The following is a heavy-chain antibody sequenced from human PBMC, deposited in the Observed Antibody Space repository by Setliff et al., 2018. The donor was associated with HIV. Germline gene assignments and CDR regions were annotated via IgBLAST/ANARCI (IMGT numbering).Heavy chain of an antibody. D-gene: IGHD5-18*01. CDR3: ASAPGHSYGPLFDY. V-gene: IGHV4-39*01. J-gene: IGHJ4*02. Sequence: ASETLSLTCTVSGGSISSSSYYWGWIRQPPGKGLEWIGSIYYSGSTYYNPSLKSRVTISVDTSKNQFSLKLSSVTAADTAVYYCASAPGHSYGPLFDYWGQGTLVTVSS. CDR2: IYYSGST. CDR1: GGSISSSSYY.